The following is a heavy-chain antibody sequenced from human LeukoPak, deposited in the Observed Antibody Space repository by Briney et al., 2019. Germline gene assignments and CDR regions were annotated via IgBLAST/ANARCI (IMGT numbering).Heavy chain of an antibody. CDR1: GFTFSNYG. CDR2: ISYDGSNK. D-gene: IGHD6-19*01. V-gene: IGHV3-30*03. CDR3: ARASRWLAFDD. Sequence: PGGSLRLSCAASGFTFSNYGMHWVRQAPGKGLEWVVVISYDGSNKYYADSVKGRFTISRDNSKNTLHLQMNSLRAEDTALYYCARASRWLAFDDWGQGALVTVSA. J-gene: IGHJ4*02.